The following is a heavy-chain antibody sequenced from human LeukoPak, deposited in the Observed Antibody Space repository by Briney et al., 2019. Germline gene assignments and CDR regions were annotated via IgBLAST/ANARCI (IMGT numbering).Heavy chain of an antibody. D-gene: IGHD1-26*01. J-gene: IGHJ4*02. V-gene: IGHV4-4*07. CDR1: GGSISSYY. Sequence: SETLSLTCTVSGGSISSYYWSWIRQPAGKGLEWIGCIYTSGSTNYNPSLKSRVTMSVDTSKNQFSLKLSSVTAADTAVYYCARAQELLRGYYFDYWGQGTLVTVSS. CDR2: IYTSGST. CDR3: ARAQELLRGYYFDY.